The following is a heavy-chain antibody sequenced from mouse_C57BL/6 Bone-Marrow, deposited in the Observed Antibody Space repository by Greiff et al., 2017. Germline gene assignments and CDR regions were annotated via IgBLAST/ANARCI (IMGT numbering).Heavy chain of an antibody. CDR3: THITTVVPYYFDY. J-gene: IGHJ2*01. V-gene: IGHV14-4*01. Sequence: VQLQQSGAELVRPGASVKLSCTASGFNIKDDYMHWVKQRPEQGLEWIGWIDPENGDTEYASKFQGKATITADTSSNTAYLQLSSLTSEDTAVYYCTHITTVVPYYFDYWGQGTTLTVSS. CDR2: IDPENGDT. D-gene: IGHD1-1*01. CDR1: GFNIKDDY.